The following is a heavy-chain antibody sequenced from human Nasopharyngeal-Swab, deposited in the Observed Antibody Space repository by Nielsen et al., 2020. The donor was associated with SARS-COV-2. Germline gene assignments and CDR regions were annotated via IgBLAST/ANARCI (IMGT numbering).Heavy chain of an antibody. CDR3: TRCGGGCYSGRDY. J-gene: IGHJ4*02. CDR1: GFTFSDSA. Sequence: GESLKISCAASGFTFSDSAIHWVRQASGEGLEWVARIRSKGNNYATAYSASVKGRFIIFRDAPTNTAYLQMNSLKTEDTAVYYCTRCGGGCYSGRDYWGQGTLVTVSS. D-gene: IGHD2-15*01. CDR2: IRSKGNNYAT. V-gene: IGHV3-73*01.